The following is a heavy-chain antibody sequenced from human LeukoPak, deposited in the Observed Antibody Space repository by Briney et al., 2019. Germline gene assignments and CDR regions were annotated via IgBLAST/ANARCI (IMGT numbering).Heavy chain of an antibody. CDR1: GDSISSGSYY. CDR2: IYHSGST. V-gene: IGHV4-39*07. J-gene: IGHJ3*02. CDR3: ARDPHFSVAVAGTDDAFDI. D-gene: IGHD6-19*01. Sequence: SETLPLTCTVSGDSISSGSYYWGWIRQPPGKGLEWIGSIYHSGSTYYNPSLKSRVTISVDTSKNQFSLKLSSVTAADTAVYYCARDPHFSVAVAGTDDAFDIWGQGTMVTVSS.